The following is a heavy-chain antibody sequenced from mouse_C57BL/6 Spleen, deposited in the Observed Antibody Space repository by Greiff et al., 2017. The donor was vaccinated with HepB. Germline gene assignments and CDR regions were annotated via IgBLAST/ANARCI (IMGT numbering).Heavy chain of an antibody. V-gene: IGHV1-53*01. CDR2: INPSNGGT. J-gene: IGHJ2*01. Sequence: VQLQQSGTELVKPGASVKLSCKASGYTFTSYWMHWVKQRPGQGLEWIGNINPSNGGTNYNEKFKSKATLTVDKSSSKAYMQLSSLTSADAAVYYCARLLGLREYFDYWGQGTTLTVSS. CDR1: GYTFTSYW. D-gene: IGHD4-1*01. CDR3: ARLLGLREYFDY.